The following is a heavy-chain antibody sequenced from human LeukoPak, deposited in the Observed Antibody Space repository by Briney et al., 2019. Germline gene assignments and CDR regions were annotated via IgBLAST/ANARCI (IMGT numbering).Heavy chain of an antibody. Sequence: ASVRASCKASGHTFTGYYMHWVRQAPGQGLEWMGWINANSGGTNYAQKFQGRVTMTRDTSISTAYMELSSLRSDDTAIYYCARRVFSGWGYYFDYWGQGTLVTVSS. J-gene: IGHJ4*02. D-gene: IGHD6-19*01. CDR3: ARRVFSGWGYYFDY. CDR2: INANSGGT. CDR1: GHTFTGYY. V-gene: IGHV1-2*02.